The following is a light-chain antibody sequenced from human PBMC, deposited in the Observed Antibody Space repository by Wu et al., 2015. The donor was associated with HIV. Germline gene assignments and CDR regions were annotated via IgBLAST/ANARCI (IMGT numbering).Light chain of an antibody. CDR1: QNTWYQ. J-gene: IGKJ5*01. Sequence: ERATLSCRASQNTWYQPGLRYQPRTWPRLPRLLIYDALYRATGIPARFSGSGSGTDFTLSISSLESEDFVLYYCLQRSSWPVTFGQGTRLEIK. V-gene: IGKV3-11*01. CDR2: DAL. CDR3: LQRSSWPVT.